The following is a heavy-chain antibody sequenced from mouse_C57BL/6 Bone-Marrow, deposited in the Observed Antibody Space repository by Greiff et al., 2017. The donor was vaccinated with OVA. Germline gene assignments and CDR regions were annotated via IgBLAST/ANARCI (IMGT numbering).Heavy chain of an antibody. V-gene: IGHV3-8*01. CDR2: ISYSGST. D-gene: IGHD2-4*01. Sequence: VQLKESGPGLAKPSQTLSLTCSVTGYSITSDYWNWIRKFPGNKLEYMGYISYSGSTYYNPSLKSRISITRDTSKNQYYLQLNSVTTEDTATYYCARSPYDYDGISYAMDYWGQGTSVTVSS. CDR3: ARSPYDYDGISYAMDY. J-gene: IGHJ4*01. CDR1: GYSITSDY.